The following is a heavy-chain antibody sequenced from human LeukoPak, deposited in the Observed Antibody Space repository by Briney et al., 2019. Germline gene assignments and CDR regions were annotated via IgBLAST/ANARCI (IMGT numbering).Heavy chain of an antibody. CDR2: ISSSSSYI. Sequence: GGSLRLSCEASGLTFRSYSMNWVRQAPGKGLEWVSSISSSSSYIYYADSVKGRFTISRDNAKNSLYLQMNSLRAEDTALYYCAKVSLNNYYDYWGQGILVTVSS. V-gene: IGHV3-21*04. CDR1: GLTFRSYS. J-gene: IGHJ4*02. D-gene: IGHD5-24*01. CDR3: AKVSLNNYYDY.